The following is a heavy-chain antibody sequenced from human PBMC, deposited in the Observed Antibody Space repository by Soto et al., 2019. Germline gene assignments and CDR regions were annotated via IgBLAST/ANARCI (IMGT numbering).Heavy chain of an antibody. CDR1: GFIFSSYD. V-gene: IGHV3-13*01. CDR2: IGTAGDT. J-gene: IGHJ3*02. D-gene: IGHD4-17*01. CDR3: ARRLGDYDAFDI. Sequence: GGSLRLSCAASGFIFSSYDMHWVRQATGKGLEWVSAIGTAGDTYYPGSVKGRFTISRENAKNSLYLQMNSLRAGDTAVYYCARRLGDYDAFDIWGQGTMVTVSS.